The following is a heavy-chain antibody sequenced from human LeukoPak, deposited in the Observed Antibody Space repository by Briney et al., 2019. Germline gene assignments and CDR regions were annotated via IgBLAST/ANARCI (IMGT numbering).Heavy chain of an antibody. J-gene: IGHJ3*02. CDR1: GGSISSGSYY. D-gene: IGHD3-10*01. Sequence: KPSETLSLTCTVSGGSISSGSYYWSWIRQPAGKGLEWIGRIYTSGSTNYNPSLKSRVTISVDTSKNQFSLKLSSVTAADTAVYYCARAYYGSGSYGAFDIWGQGTMVTVSS. V-gene: IGHV4-61*02. CDR2: IYTSGST. CDR3: ARAYYGSGSYGAFDI.